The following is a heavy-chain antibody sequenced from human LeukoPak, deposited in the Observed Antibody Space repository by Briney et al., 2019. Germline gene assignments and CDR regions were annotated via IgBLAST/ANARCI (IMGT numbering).Heavy chain of an antibody. CDR3: ARGSGSYRL. J-gene: IGHJ4*02. Sequence: SETLSLTCAVYGGSFSGYYWSWIRQPPGKGLEWIGEINHSGSTNYNPSLKSRVTISVDTSKNQFSLKLSSVTAADTAVYYCARGSGSYRLWGQGTLVTVSS. CDR2: INHSGST. CDR1: GGSFSGYY. D-gene: IGHD1-26*01. V-gene: IGHV4-34*01.